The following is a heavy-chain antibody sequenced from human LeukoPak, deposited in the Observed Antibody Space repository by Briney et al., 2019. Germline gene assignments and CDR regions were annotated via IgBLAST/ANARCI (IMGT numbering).Heavy chain of an antibody. D-gene: IGHD3-22*01. V-gene: IGHV1-24*01. CDR2: FDPEDGET. J-gene: IGHJ3*02. CDR3: ATVGIVVVTVDAFDI. CDR1: GYTLTELS. Sequence: ASVKVSCKVSGYTLTELSMHWVRQAPGKGLEWMGGFDPEDGETIYAQKFQGRVTMTEDTSTDKAYMELSSLRSEDTAVYYCATVGIVVVTVDAFDIWGQGTMVTVSS.